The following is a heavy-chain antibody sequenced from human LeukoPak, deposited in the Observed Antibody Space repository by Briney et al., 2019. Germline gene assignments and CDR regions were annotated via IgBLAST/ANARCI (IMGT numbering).Heavy chain of an antibody. D-gene: IGHD5-18*01. V-gene: IGHV4-59*01. CDR1: GGSISSYY. J-gene: IGHJ4*02. CDR3: ARSGYSYGYYVY. CDR2: MYYSGST. Sequence: SETLSLTCTVSGGSISSYYWSWIRQPPGKGLEWIGYMYYSGSTKYNPSLKSRVTILLGTSKNQFSLMLSSVTAADTAVYYCARSGYSYGYYVYWGQGTLVTVSS.